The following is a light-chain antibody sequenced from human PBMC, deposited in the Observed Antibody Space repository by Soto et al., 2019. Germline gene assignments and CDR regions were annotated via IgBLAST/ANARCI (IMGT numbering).Light chain of an antibody. V-gene: IGKV1-5*03. CDR1: QSISSW. CDR2: TST. Sequence: DIQMTQSPSTLSASVGDRVTITCRASQSISSWLAWYQQKPGKAPKLLIYTSTSLESGVPSRFSGSGSGQEFTLTISSLQPDDFATYFCQQYNSYSRGTFGQGTKVEIK. J-gene: IGKJ1*01. CDR3: QQYNSYSRGT.